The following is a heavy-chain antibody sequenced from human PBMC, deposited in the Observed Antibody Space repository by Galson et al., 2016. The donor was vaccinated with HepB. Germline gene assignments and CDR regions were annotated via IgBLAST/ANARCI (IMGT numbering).Heavy chain of an antibody. Sequence: SLRLSCAASGFTVSNNYMRWVRQAPGKALEWVSLIYSSGNTHYADSVKGRFTISRDSSKNTVYLQMNSLRVDDTAVYYCARGGGAGAAAWGQGTLVTVSS. V-gene: IGHV3-53*01. CDR1: GFTVSNNY. J-gene: IGHJ5*02. CDR2: IYSSGNT. D-gene: IGHD3-10*01. CDR3: ARGGGAGAAA.